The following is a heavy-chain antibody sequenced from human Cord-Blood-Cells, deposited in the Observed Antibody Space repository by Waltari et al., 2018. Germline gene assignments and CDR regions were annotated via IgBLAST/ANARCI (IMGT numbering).Heavy chain of an antibody. CDR1: GGSFSGYY. Sequence: QVQLQQWGAGLLKPSETLSLTCAVYGGSFSGYYWSWIRQPPGKGLEWIGEIKHSGSTNYNPSLKSRVTISVDTSKNQFSLKLSSVTAADTAVYYCASLKNYNWFDPWGQGTLVTVSS. D-gene: IGHD1-7*01. J-gene: IGHJ5*02. CDR2: IKHSGST. V-gene: IGHV4-34*01. CDR3: ASLKNYNWFDP.